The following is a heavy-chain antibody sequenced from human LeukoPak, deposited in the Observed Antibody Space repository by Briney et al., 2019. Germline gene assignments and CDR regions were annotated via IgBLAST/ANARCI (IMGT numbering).Heavy chain of an antibody. CDR1: GFTFSTYG. V-gene: IGHV3-30*02. CDR3: AKDKAPVGGFDY. Sequence: PGGSLRLSCAASGFTFSTYGMHWVRQAPGKGLEWVAFIRNDGSIKYYADSVKGRFTISRDNSNNTLYLQMNSLRAEDTAVYYCAKDKAPVGGFDYWGQGSLVSVSS. D-gene: IGHD3-16*01. J-gene: IGHJ4*02. CDR2: IRNDGSIK.